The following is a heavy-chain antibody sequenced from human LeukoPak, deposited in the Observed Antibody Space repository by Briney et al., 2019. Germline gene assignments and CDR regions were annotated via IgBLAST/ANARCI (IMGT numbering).Heavy chain of an antibody. CDR2: IKQDGSEK. V-gene: IGHV3-7*01. CDR3: AKDSSVYYYDSRSLDY. D-gene: IGHD3-22*01. Sequence: PGGSLRLSCAASGFTFSSYWMSWVRQAPGRGLEWVANIKQDGSEKYYVDSVKGRFTISRDNSKNTLYLQMNSLRAEDTAVYYCAKDSSVYYYDSRSLDYWGQGTLVTVSS. J-gene: IGHJ4*02. CDR1: GFTFSSYW.